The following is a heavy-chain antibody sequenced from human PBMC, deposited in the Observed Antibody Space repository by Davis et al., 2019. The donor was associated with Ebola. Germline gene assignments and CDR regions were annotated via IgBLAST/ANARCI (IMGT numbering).Heavy chain of an antibody. CDR1: GFFLRNHW. V-gene: IGHV3-74*01. Sequence: HTGGSLRLSCAASGFFLRNHWMHWVRQGPGKGLVWISYINVDGTNIDYADSVKGRFTISRDDAKNTLYLQMNNLRADDTGVYYCARIISYNALGSWGQGSLVTVSS. CDR2: INVDGTNI. CDR3: ARIISYNALGS. J-gene: IGHJ5*02. D-gene: IGHD1-14*01.